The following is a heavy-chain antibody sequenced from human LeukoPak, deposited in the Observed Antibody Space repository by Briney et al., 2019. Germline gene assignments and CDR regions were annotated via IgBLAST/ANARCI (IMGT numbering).Heavy chain of an antibody. D-gene: IGHD1-26*01. V-gene: IGHV1-69*04. CDR2: IIPILGIA. Sequence: ASVKVSCKASGGTFSSYAISWVRQAPGQGLEWMGRIIPILGIANYAQKFQGRVTITADKSTSTAYMELSSLRSEDTAVYYCARDLGGATTSGDAFDIWGQGTMVTVSS. CDR1: GGTFSSYA. J-gene: IGHJ3*02. CDR3: ARDLGGATTSGDAFDI.